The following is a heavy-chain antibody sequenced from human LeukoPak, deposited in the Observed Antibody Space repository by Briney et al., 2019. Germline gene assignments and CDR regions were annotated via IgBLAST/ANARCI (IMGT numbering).Heavy chain of an antibody. D-gene: IGHD2-15*01. CDR3: ARGVEPLAATTLAY. V-gene: IGHV3-53*01. CDR2: LYSDGNT. J-gene: IGHJ4*02. Sequence: GGSLRLSCAASGFTVITNDMTWVRQAPGKGLEWVSVLYSDGNTKYADSVQGRFTISRDNSKNTLYLEMNSLSPDDTAVYYCARGVEPLAATTLAYWGQGTLVTVSS. CDR1: GFTVITND.